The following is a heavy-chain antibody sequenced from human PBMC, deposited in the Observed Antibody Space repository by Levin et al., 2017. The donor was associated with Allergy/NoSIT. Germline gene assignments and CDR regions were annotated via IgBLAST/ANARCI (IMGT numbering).Heavy chain of an antibody. J-gene: IGHJ4*02. Sequence: GASVKVSCAASGFTVSSNYMSWVRQAPGKGLEWVSVIYSGGSTYYADSVKGRFTISRDNSKNTLYLQMNSLRAEDTAVYYCARVPSSGWYEIDYWGQGTLVTVSS. CDR2: IYSGGST. CDR3: ARVPSSGWYEIDY. D-gene: IGHD6-19*01. CDR1: GFTVSSNY. V-gene: IGHV3-66*01.